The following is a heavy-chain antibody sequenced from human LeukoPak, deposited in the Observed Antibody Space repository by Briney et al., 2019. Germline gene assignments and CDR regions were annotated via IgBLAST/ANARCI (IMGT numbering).Heavy chain of an antibody. J-gene: IGHJ4*02. Sequence: SETLSLTCAVYGGSFSDYYWNWIRQPPGKGLEWIGEINHGGSTNFNPSLKSRVTISVDTSKNQFSLNLTSVTAADTAVYYCALEMATIPQGYWGQGTLVTVSS. CDR3: ALEMATIPQGY. CDR2: INHGGST. CDR1: GGSFSDYY. D-gene: IGHD5-24*01. V-gene: IGHV4-34*01.